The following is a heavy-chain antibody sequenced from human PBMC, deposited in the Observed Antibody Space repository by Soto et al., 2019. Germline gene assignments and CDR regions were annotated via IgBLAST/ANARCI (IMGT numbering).Heavy chain of an antibody. Sequence: GGSLRLSCAASGFTFSSYGMHWVRQAPGKGLEWVAVIWYDGSNKYYADSVKGRFTISRDNSKNTLYLQMNSLRAEDTAVYYCAKEQIRGWDYIWGSTDYWGQGTLVTVSS. CDR1: GFTFSSYG. CDR3: AKEQIRGWDYIWGSTDY. V-gene: IGHV3-33*06. CDR2: IWYDGSNK. D-gene: IGHD3-16*01. J-gene: IGHJ4*02.